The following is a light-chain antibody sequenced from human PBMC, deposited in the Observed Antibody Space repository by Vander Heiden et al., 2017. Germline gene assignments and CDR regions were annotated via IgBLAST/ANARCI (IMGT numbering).Light chain of an antibody. CDR1: SSDVENDNL. J-gene: IGLJ3*02. V-gene: IGLV2-23*02. CDR2: YVN. Sequence: SALTQPASVSGSPGKSIALTCTVTSSDVENDNLVSWYQQYPGNPPNLMICYVNKRPSWISTRFSGSKSGNTASPPISGRQADVEANYYCCPASGTSTLVFGEGTKLTVL. CDR3: CPASGTSTLV.